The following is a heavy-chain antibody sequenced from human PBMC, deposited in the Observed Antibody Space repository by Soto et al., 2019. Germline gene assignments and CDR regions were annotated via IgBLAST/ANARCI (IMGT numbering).Heavy chain of an antibody. CDR2: IYSSGVT. D-gene: IGHD2-8*01. Sequence: SETLSLTCTVSGGSISSGGYYWSWIRQHPGKGLEWIGYIYSSGVTYYDTSLKSRVTMSVDMSKNQFSLRLSSVTAADTAVYYCATKPNGLYYFDYWGQGALVTVSS. CDR1: GGSISSGGYY. J-gene: IGHJ4*02. V-gene: IGHV4-31*03. CDR3: ATKPNGLYYFDY.